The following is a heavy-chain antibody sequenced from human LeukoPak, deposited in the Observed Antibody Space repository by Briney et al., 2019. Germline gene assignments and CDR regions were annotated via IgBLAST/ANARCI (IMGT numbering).Heavy chain of an antibody. V-gene: IGHV4-59*01. J-gene: IGHJ4*02. CDR2: IYYRGST. CDR1: GGSISSYY. Sequence: SETLSLTCTVSGGSISSYYWSWIRQPPGKGLEWIGYIYYRGSTNYNPSLKSRVTISVDTSKNQFSLKLSSVTAADTAVYYCARHNTAMVTDYWGQGTLVTVSS. D-gene: IGHD5-18*01. CDR3: ARHNTAMVTDY.